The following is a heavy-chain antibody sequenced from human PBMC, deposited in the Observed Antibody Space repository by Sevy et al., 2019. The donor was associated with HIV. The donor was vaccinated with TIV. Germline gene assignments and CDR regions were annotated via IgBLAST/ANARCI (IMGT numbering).Heavy chain of an antibody. CDR3: VRQGGLVDRAFDY. CDR2: FFFTGST. J-gene: IGHJ4*02. D-gene: IGHD3-10*01. CDR1: GVSISSSSYD. V-gene: IGHV4-39*01. Sequence: SETLSLTCTVSGVSISSSSYDWGWIRQPPGKGLEWIASFFFTGSTYYNPSLKSRVTISVDTSNNQFSLKLNSVTAADTALYYCVRQGGLVDRAFDYWGQGTLVTVSS.